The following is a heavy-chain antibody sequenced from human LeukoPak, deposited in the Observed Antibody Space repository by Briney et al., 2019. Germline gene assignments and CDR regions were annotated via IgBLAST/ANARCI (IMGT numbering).Heavy chain of an antibody. CDR1: GYTFTSYY. CDR3: ARDKADTAMINLFDP. Sequence: ASVTVSFTASGYTFTSYYMHWVRQAPGQGREWMGWINPNSGGTNYAQKFQGRVTMTRDTSISTAYMELSRLRSDDTAVYYCARDKADTAMINLFDPWGQGTLVTVSS. D-gene: IGHD5-18*01. CDR2: INPNSGGT. J-gene: IGHJ5*02. V-gene: IGHV1-2*02.